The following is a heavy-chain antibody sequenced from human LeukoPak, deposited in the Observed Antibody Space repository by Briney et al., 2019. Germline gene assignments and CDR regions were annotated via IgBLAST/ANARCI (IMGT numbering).Heavy chain of an antibody. D-gene: IGHD3-16*02. J-gene: IGHJ6*03. Sequence: SETLSFTCAVYGGSFNAYYRTLIRQTPGKGLEWIGEINHSGNTNYNPSLESRVTISADTSKNQFSLELGSVTAADTAIYYCARGLRFIQGPGYYYMDVWGKGTTVTVSS. CDR3: ARGLRFIQGPGYYYMDV. V-gene: IGHV4-34*01. CDR2: INHSGNT. CDR1: GGSFNAYY.